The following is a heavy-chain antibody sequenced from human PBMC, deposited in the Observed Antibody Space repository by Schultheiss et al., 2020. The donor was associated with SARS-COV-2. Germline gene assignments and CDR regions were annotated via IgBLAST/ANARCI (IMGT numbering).Heavy chain of an antibody. CDR3: VRDGPHYYDCSGYSVYFDY. J-gene: IGHJ4*02. D-gene: IGHD3-22*01. Sequence: SETLSLTCAVSGYSISSGYYWGWIRQPPGKGLEWIGSIHHSGCTYYNPSLKSRVTISVDTSKNQFSLKLSSVTAADTAVYYCVRDGPHYYDCSGYSVYFDYWGQGTLVTVSS. CDR1: GYSISSGYY. V-gene: IGHV4-38-2*02. CDR2: IHHSGCT.